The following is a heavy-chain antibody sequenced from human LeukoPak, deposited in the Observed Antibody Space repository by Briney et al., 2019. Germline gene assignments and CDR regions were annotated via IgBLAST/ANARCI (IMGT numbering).Heavy chain of an antibody. D-gene: IGHD6-25*01. CDR3: ARESGPGMDV. V-gene: IGHV4-59*01. CDR2: IYYSGST. J-gene: IGHJ6*02. CDR1: GGSISSYY. Sequence: SETLSLTCTVSGGSISSYYWSWNRQPPGKGLEWIGYIYYSGSTNYNPSLKSRVTISVDTSKNQFSLKLSSVTAADTAVYYCARESGPGMDVWGQGTTVTVSS.